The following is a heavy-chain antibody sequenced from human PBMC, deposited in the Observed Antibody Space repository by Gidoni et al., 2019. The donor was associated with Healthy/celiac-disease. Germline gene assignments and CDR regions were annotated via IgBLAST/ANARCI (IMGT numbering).Heavy chain of an antibody. Sequence: EVQLLESGGGLVQPGGSLRLSCATSGFPFSSYAMSWVRQAPGKGLEWVSAISGSGGSTYYADSVKGRFTISRDNSKNTLYLQMNSLRAEDTAVYYCALSLVGATHFDYWGQGTLVTVSS. CDR3: ALSLVGATHFDY. CDR1: GFPFSSYA. V-gene: IGHV3-23*01. D-gene: IGHD1-26*01. CDR2: ISGSGGST. J-gene: IGHJ4*02.